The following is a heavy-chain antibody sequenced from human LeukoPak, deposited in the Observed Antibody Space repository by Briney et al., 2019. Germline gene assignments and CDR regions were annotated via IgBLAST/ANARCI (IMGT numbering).Heavy chain of an antibody. CDR2: IYWDDDK. D-gene: IGHD4-17*01. J-gene: IGHJ5*01. Sequence: SGPTLVNPTQTLTLTCTFSGFSLRTSGVGVGWIRRPPGKALEWVALIYWDDDKRYSPSLKSRVTITKDTSKNQVVLTMTNMDPVDTATYYCAHRRGASTTVTSPFDSWGQGTLVTVSS. V-gene: IGHV2-5*02. CDR1: GFSLRTSGVG. CDR3: AHRRGASTTVTSPFDS.